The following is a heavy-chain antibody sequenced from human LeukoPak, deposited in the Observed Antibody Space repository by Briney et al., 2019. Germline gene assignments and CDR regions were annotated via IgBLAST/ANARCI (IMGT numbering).Heavy chain of an antibody. CDR1: GFTFSSYA. V-gene: IGHV3-23*01. CDR2: ISGSGGST. J-gene: IGHJ3*02. D-gene: IGHD3-22*01. CDR3: AMDHPNYYDSSGFTSAAFDI. Sequence: GGSLRLSCAASGFTFSSYAMSWVRQAPGKGLEWVSAISGSGGSTYYADSVKGRFTISRDNSKNTLYLQMNSLRAEDTAVYYCAMDHPNYYDSSGFTSAAFDIWGQGTMVTASS.